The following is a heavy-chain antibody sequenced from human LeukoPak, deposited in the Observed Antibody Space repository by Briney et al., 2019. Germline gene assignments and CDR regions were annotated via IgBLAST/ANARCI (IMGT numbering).Heavy chain of an antibody. J-gene: IGHJ4*02. CDR2: IYHSGST. CDR3: ARASSPVVPAAR. V-gene: IGHV4-38-2*02. CDR1: GYSISSGYY. D-gene: IGHD2-2*01. Sequence: SETLSLTCTVSGYSISSGYYWGWIRQPPGKGLEWIGSIYHSGSTYYNPSLKSRVTISVDTSKNQFSLKLSSVTAADTAVYYCARASSPVVPAARWGQGTLVTVSS.